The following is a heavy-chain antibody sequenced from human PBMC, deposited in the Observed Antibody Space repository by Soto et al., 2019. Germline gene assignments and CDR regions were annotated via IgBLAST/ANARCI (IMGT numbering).Heavy chain of an antibody. Sequence: SETLSLTCTVSGDSITSYNWNWLRQPPGKALECICYVYSSGSTNYNPSLKSRVTISVDTSRNQFSLKVNSVTAADTAVYYCARRAVVAVTGSLDNWLDPWGQGILVIVPQ. CDR1: GDSITSYN. D-gene: IGHD2-21*01. V-gene: IGHV4-59*01. CDR3: ARRAVVAVTGSLDNWLDP. J-gene: IGHJ5*02. CDR2: VYSSGST.